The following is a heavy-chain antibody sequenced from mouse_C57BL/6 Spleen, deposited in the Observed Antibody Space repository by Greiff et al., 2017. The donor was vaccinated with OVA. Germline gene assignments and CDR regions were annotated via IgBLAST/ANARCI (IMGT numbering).Heavy chain of an antibody. J-gene: IGHJ4*01. CDR2: INPSTGGT. CDR1: GYSFTGYY. D-gene: IGHD1-1*01. CDR3: ARTLTTVADYYAMDY. Sequence: VHVKQSGPELVKPGASVKISCKASGYSFTGYYMNWVKQSPEKSLEWIGEINPSTGGTTYNQKFKAKATLTVDKSSSTAYMQLKSLTSEDSAVYYCARTLTTVADYYAMDYWGQGTSVTVSA. V-gene: IGHV1-42*01.